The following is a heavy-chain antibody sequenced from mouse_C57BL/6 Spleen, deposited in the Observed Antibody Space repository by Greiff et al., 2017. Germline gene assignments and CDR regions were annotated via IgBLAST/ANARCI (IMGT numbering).Heavy chain of an antibody. J-gene: IGHJ2*01. D-gene: IGHD2-4*01. CDR3: ASLYYDYDLDY. CDR2: IHPNSGST. CDR1: GYTFTSYW. Sequence: QVQLKQPGAELVKPGASVKLSCKASGYTFTSYWMHWVKQRPGQGLEWIGMIHPNSGSTNYNEKFKSKATLTVDKSSSTAYMQISSLTSEDSAVYYCASLYYDYDLDYWGQGTTLTVSS. V-gene: IGHV1-64*01.